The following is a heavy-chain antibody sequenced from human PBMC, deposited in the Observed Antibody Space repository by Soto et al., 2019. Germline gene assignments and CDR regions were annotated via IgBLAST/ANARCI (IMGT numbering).Heavy chain of an antibody. CDR2: IKQDGSEK. CDR1: GFTFSSYW. D-gene: IGHD3-22*01. J-gene: IGHJ3*02. CDR3: ARGDYHDSSGPFSDAFDI. V-gene: IGHV3-7*04. Sequence: EVQLVESGGGLVQPGGSLRLSCAASGFTFSSYWMSWVRQTPGQGLEWVANIKQDGSEKWYVDSVKGRFTISRDNAKTSLYLQMNSLRVEDTAVYYCARGDYHDSSGPFSDAFDIWGQGTMVTVSS.